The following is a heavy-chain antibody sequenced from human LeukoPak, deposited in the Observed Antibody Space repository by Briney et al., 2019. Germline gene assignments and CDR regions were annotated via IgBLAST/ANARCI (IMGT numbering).Heavy chain of an antibody. CDR2: ISSSGSTI. Sequence: GGSLRLSCAASGFTFSDYYMSWIRQAPGKGLEWVSYISSSGSTIYYADSVKGRFTISRDNAKNTLYLQMNSLRAEDTAVYYCAKPFHYDSSGYYYYFDYWGQGTLVTVSS. CDR3: AKPFHYDSSGYYYYFDY. V-gene: IGHV3-11*01. J-gene: IGHJ4*02. CDR1: GFTFSDYY. D-gene: IGHD3-22*01.